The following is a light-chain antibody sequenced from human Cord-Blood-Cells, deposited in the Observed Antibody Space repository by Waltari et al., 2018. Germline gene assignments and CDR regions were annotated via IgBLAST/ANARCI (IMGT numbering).Light chain of an antibody. J-gene: IGLJ2*01. CDR1: SSDVGGYNY. CDR2: DVS. Sequence: QSALTQPASVSGSPGQSITISCTGTSSDVGGYNYVSWYQQHPGKAPKLMIYDVSKWPSGVSNRFSGSKSGNTASLTISGLEAEDDADYYGSSYTSSSTSVFGGGTKLTVL. CDR3: SSYTSSSTSV. V-gene: IGLV2-14*01.